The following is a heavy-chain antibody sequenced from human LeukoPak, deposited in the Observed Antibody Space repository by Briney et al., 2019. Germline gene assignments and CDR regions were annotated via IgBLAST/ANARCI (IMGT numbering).Heavy chain of an antibody. V-gene: IGHV4-59*08. D-gene: IGHD6-13*01. J-gene: IGHJ6*02. Sequence: PSETLSLTCTVSGGSISSYYWSWIRQPPGKGLEWIGYIYYSGSTNYNPSLKSRVTISVDTSKNQFSLKLSSVTAADTAVYYCASYSSSSSSWPYYYYYGMDVWGQGTTVTVSS. CDR2: IYYSGST. CDR1: GGSISSYY. CDR3: ASYSSSSSSWPYYYYYGMDV.